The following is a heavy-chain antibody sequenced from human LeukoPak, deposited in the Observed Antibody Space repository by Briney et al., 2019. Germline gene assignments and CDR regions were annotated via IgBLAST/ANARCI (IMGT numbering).Heavy chain of an antibody. CDR2: IRTYNENT. J-gene: IGHJ6*03. V-gene: IGHV1-18*01. Sequence: GASVKVSCKASGYTFTSYGIIWVRQARGQGLEGVGCIRTYNENTNYAQKIRGRVTITTDTSTSTAYLYLSNMTSGHTAVYYCARYTSGRLNTAFYHYYMDVWGKGTTVTVSS. CDR1: GYTFTSYG. D-gene: IGHD3-22*01. CDR3: ARYTSGRLNTAFYHYYMDV.